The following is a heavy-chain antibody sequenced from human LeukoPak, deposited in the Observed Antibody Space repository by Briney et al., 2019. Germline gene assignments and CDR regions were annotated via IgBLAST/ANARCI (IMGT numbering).Heavy chain of an antibody. CDR3: ARYYDSSGYTPGAFDI. D-gene: IGHD3-22*01. Sequence: GGSLRLSCAASGFTFSSYVMSWVRRAPGKGLESVSGISGGGAKTYNADSVKGRFTISRDNSKNTLYLQMNSLRAEDTAVYYCARYYDSSGYTPGAFDIWGQGTMVTVSS. CDR2: ISGGGAKT. J-gene: IGHJ3*02. V-gene: IGHV3-23*01. CDR1: GFTFSSYV.